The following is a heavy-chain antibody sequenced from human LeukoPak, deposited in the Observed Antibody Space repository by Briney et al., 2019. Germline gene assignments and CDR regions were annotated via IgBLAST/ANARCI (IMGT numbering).Heavy chain of an antibody. CDR3: ARGRYYYDSSGYYPFDY. V-gene: IGHV1-69*01. J-gene: IGHJ4*02. Sequence: SVKVSCKASGGTFSSYAISWVRQAPGQGLEWVGGIIPIFGTANYAQKFQGRVTITADESTSTAYMELSSLRSEDTAVYYCARGRYYYDSSGYYPFDYWGQGTLVTVSS. D-gene: IGHD3-22*01. CDR2: IIPIFGTA. CDR1: GGTFSSYA.